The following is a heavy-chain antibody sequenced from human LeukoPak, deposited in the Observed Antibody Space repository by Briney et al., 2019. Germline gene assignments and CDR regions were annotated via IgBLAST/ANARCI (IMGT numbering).Heavy chain of an antibody. CDR1: GFTFSSYS. CDR2: ISSSSSYI. Sequence: GGSLRLSCAASGFTFSSYSMDWVRQAPGKGLEWVSSISSSSSYIYYADSVKGRFTISRDNAKNSLYLQMNSLRAEDTAVYYCARSRGYCSGGSCSDNWFDPWGQGTLVTVSS. J-gene: IGHJ5*02. CDR3: ARSRGYCSGGSCSDNWFDP. V-gene: IGHV3-21*01. D-gene: IGHD2-15*01.